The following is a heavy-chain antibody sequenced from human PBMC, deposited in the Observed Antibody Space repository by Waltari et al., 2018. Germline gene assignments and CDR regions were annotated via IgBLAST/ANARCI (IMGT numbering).Heavy chain of an antibody. J-gene: IGHJ3*02. CDR3: ARLQDSSSWYRNAFDI. V-gene: IGHV1-2*02. CDR1: GYTFTGYY. D-gene: IGHD6-13*01. Sequence: QVQLVQSGAEVKKPGASVKVSCKASGYTFTGYYMHWVRPAPGPGLEWMGWINPNSGGTTYAQKFQGRVTMTRDTSISTAYMELSRLRSDDTAVYYCARLQDSSSWYRNAFDIWGQGTMVTVSS. CDR2: INPNSGGT.